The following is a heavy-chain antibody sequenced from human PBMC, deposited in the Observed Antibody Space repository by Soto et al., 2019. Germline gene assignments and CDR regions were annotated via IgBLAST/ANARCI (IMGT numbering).Heavy chain of an antibody. V-gene: IGHV4-59*01. CDR3: ARVWGGAYDI. Sequence: QVQLQESGPGLVKPSETLSLTCTVSGGSISSYYWSWIRQPPGKGLEWIGYIYYSGSTNYNPSLKSRVTLSVDTSKNQFSLKLSSVTAADTAVYYGARVWGGAYDIWGQGTMVTVSS. CDR2: IYYSGST. D-gene: IGHD3-10*01. J-gene: IGHJ3*02. CDR1: GGSISSYY.